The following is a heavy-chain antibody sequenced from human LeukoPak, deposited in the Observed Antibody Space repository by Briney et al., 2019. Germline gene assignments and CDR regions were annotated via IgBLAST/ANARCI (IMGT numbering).Heavy chain of an antibody. J-gene: IGHJ3*02. Sequence: PSETLSLTCTVSGGSISSYYWSWIRQPPGKGLEWIGYIYYSGSTNYNPSLKSRVTISVDTSKNQFSLKLSSVTAADTAVYYCARVPYYDSSLDDAFDIWGQGTMVTVSS. V-gene: IGHV4-59*12. CDR2: IYYSGST. CDR1: GGSISSYY. CDR3: ARVPYYDSSLDDAFDI. D-gene: IGHD3-22*01.